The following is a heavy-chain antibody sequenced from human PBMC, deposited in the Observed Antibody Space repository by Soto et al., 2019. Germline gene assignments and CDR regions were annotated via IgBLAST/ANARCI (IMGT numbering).Heavy chain of an antibody. Sequence: PSETLSLTXTVSGGSISSYYWTWILQPPGKGLEWIGYIYYSGSTNYNPSLKSRVTISVATSKTQFSLKLSSVPAADTAVYSCARLDGYYPYLDVLGKGTTVTVSS. D-gene: IGHD3-22*01. CDR1: GGSISSYY. CDR3: ARLDGYYPYLDV. CDR2: IYYSGST. J-gene: IGHJ6*03. V-gene: IGHV4-59*08.